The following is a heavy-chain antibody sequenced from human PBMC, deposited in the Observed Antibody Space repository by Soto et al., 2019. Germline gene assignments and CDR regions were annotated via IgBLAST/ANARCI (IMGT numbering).Heavy chain of an antibody. CDR3: ASGGYGSGSYLRDY. V-gene: IGHV4-4*07. CDR2: IYTSGST. D-gene: IGHD3-10*01. J-gene: IGHJ4*02. CDR1: GGSISSYY. Sequence: QVQLQESSPGLVKPSETLSLTCTVSGGSISSYYWSWIRQPAGTGLEWIGRIYTSGSTNYNPSLKSRVTMSVDTSKNQFSLKLSSVTAADTAVYYCASGGYGSGSYLRDYWGQGTLVTVSS.